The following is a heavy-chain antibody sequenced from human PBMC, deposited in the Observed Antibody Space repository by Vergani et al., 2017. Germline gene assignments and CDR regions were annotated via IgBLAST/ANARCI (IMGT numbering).Heavy chain of an antibody. CDR2: IYSTGST. V-gene: IGHV4-31*03. J-gene: IGHJ4*02. D-gene: IGHD3-22*01. Sequence: QVQLQESGPGLVKPSQTLSLTCSVSGVSISSGDYYWSWIRQHPGKGLEWIGYIYSTGSTHHNPSLRRRINMSVDTSKNQFSLKLNSVTAADTAMYYCARMGGYDEGDAFRIGYFDSWGPGILVTVSS. CDR3: ARMGGYDEGDAFRIGYFDS. CDR1: GVSISSGDYY.